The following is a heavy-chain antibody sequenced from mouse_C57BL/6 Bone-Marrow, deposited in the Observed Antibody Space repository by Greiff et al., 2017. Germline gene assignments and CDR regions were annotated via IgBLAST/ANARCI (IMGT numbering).Heavy chain of an antibody. CDR3: ARDIPGRVY. CDR1: GFTFTDYY. Sequence: EVELVESGGGLVQPGGSLRLSCATSGFTFTDYYMSWVRQPPGKALEWLGFIRNKANGYTTEYSASVKGRFTISRDNSQSILYLQMNTLRAEDSATYYCARDIPGRVYWGQGTLVTVSA. J-gene: IGHJ3*01. CDR2: IRNKANGYTT. V-gene: IGHV7-3*02. D-gene: IGHD3-3*01.